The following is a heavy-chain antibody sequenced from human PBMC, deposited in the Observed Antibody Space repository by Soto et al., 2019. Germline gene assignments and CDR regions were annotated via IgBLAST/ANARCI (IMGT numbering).Heavy chain of an antibody. Sequence: QVQLVQSGAEVKKPGASVKVSCKASGYTFTSYDINWVRQATGQGLEWMGWMNPNSGNTGYAQKFQGRVTMTRNTSISTAYMELSSLRSEDTAVYYCARGGYYDILTGYYSPLDYYYMDVWGKGTTVTVSS. CDR3: ARGGYYDILTGYYSPLDYYYMDV. V-gene: IGHV1-8*01. CDR1: GYTFTSYD. J-gene: IGHJ6*03. D-gene: IGHD3-9*01. CDR2: MNPNSGNT.